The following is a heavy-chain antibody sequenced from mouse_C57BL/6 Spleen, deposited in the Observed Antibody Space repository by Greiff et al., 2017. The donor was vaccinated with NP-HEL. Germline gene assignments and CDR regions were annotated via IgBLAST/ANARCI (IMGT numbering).Heavy chain of an antibody. Sequence: DQLQQSGAELVRPGASVTLSCKASGYTFTDYEMHWVKQTPVHGLEWIGAIDPETGGTAYNQKFKGKAILTADKSSSTAYMELRSLTSVDSAVYYCTKNYYGSSYRGFAYWGQGTLVTVSA. J-gene: IGHJ3*01. CDR3: TKNYYGSSYRGFAY. CDR2: IDPETGGT. CDR1: GYTFTDYE. D-gene: IGHD1-1*01. V-gene: IGHV1-15*01.